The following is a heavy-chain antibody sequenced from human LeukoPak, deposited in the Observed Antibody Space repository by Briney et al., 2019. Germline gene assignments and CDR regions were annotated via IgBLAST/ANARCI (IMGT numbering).Heavy chain of an antibody. CDR3: ASGDANTAAAFDI. CDR2: IYTSGST. D-gene: IGHD4-17*01. V-gene: IGHV4-4*07. CDR1: GGSISSYY. J-gene: IGHJ3*02. Sequence: KPSETLSLTCTVSGGSISSYYWSWIRQPAGKGLEWIGRIYTSGSTKCNPSLESRVTMSVDTSKNQVSLRLSSVTAADTAMYYCASGDANTAAAFDIWGQGTMVTVSS.